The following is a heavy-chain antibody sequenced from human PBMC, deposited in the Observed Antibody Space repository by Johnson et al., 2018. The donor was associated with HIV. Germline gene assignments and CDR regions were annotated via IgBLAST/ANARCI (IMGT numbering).Heavy chain of an antibody. V-gene: IGHV3-15*05. CDR2: IKSKTDGGTT. Sequence: VQLVESGGGLVKPGGSLRLSCAASGFTFSNAWMSWVRQAPGKGLEWVGRIKSKTDGGTTDYAAPVKGRFTISRDDSKNTLYLQMNSLRAEDTALYYCASSLHYYDSSGYRGAFDIWGQGTMVTVSS. D-gene: IGHD3-22*01. J-gene: IGHJ3*02. CDR3: ASSLHYYDSSGYRGAFDI. CDR1: GFTFSNAW.